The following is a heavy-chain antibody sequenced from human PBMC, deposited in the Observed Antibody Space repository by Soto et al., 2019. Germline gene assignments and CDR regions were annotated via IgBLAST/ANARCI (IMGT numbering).Heavy chain of an antibody. Sequence: XASMCLTCTVSAASISSSYWRWIRQSPERGLEWIAYVYHTGATNYNPSLKSRVTISLDTSKGQFSLNLTSLTTADTAVYFCARGGNRYSNVASGVGGFDFWGQGSLVIVSS. CDR1: AASISSSY. CDR2: VYHTGAT. J-gene: IGHJ4*02. V-gene: IGHV4-59*01. D-gene: IGHD5-12*01. CDR3: ARGGNRYSNVASGVGGFDF.